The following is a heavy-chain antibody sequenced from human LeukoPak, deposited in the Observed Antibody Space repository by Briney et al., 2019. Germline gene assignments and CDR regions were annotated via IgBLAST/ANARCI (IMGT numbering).Heavy chain of an antibody. J-gene: IGHJ5*02. D-gene: IGHD2-15*01. CDR2: IYTSGST. CDR3: ARDNRGYCSGGSCYDWFDP. V-gene: IGHV4-4*07. CDR1: GGSISSSY. Sequence: SETLSLTCTVSGGSISSSYWSWIRQTAGEGLEWIGRIYTSGSTTYNPSLKSRVTMSVDTSKNQFSLKLSSVTAADTAVYYCARDNRGYCSGGSCYDWFDPWGQGTLVTVSS.